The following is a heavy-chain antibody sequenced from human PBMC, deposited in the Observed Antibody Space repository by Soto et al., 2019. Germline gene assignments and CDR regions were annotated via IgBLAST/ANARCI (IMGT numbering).Heavy chain of an antibody. CDR3: AKDVKIFGVVSYYFDY. J-gene: IGHJ4*02. CDR2: ISYDGSNK. Sequence: QVQLVESGGGVVQPGRSLRLSCAASGFTFSSYGMHWVRQAPGKGLEWVAVISYDGSNKYYADSVKGRFTISRDNSKNTLYLQMNSLRAEDTAVYYCAKDVKIFGVVSYYFDYWGQGTLVTVSS. V-gene: IGHV3-30*18. D-gene: IGHD3-3*01. CDR1: GFTFSSYG.